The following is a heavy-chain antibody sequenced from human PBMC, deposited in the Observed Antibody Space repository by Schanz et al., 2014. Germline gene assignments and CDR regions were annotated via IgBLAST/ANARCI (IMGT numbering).Heavy chain of an antibody. J-gene: IGHJ6*02. CDR3: ARDPPGPPGYGMDV. V-gene: IGHV3-53*01. CDR1: GFSVTSNS. CDR2: IHDRGNT. Sequence: EVQLVESGGGLIQPGGSLKLACAASGFSVTSNSMNWVRQAPGKGLEWVSVIHDRGNTYSADSVKGRFTIARDTSENTVYLQMNSLRAEDTAVYYCARDPPGPPGYGMDVWGQGTMVTVSS.